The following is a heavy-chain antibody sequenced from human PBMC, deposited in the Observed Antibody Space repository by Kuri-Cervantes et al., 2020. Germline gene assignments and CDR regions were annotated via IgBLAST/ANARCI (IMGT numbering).Heavy chain of an antibody. D-gene: IGHD5-24*01. V-gene: IGHV3-30*18. CDR1: GFTFSSYG. CDR3: AKEDSRDGYNSFFDY. CDR2: ISYDGSNK. J-gene: IGHJ4*02. Sequence: GGSLRLSCTASGFTFSSYGMHWVRQAPGKGLEWVAVISYDGSNKYYADSVKGRFTISRDNSKNTLYLQMNSLRAEDTAVYYCAKEDSRDGYNSFFDYWGQGTLATVSS.